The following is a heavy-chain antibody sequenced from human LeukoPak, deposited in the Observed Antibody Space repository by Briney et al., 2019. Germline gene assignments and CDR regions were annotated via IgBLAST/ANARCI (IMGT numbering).Heavy chain of an antibody. V-gene: IGHV4-59*01. CDR2: IYYSGST. D-gene: IGHD1-26*01. CDR3: ARVTRGSYYYGMDV. CDR1: GGSISSYY. J-gene: IGHJ6*02. Sequence: SETLSLTCSVSGGSISSYYWSRIRQPPGKALEWIGYIYYSGSTNYNPSLKSRVTISVDTSKNQFSLKLSSVTAADTAVYYCARVTRGSYYYGMDVWGQGTTVTVSS.